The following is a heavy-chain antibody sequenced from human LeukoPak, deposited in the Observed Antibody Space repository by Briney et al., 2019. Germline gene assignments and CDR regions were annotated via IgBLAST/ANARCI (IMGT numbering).Heavy chain of an antibody. D-gene: IGHD6-13*01. V-gene: IGHV4-39*01. J-gene: IGHJ4*02. CDR3: ARLLAAAKTDYFDY. Sequence: SETLSLTCTVSGGSISSSSYYWAWIRQPPRKGLEWIGSIDYSGISYYNPSLRSRVTMSVDTSNNQFSLKLSSVTAADTAVFYCARLLAAAKTDYFDYWGQGTLVTVSS. CDR2: IDYSGIS. CDR1: GGSISSSSYY.